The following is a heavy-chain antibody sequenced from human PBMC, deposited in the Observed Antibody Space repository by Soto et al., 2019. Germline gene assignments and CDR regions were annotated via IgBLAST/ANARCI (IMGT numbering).Heavy chain of an antibody. V-gene: IGHV1-18*01. CDR3: VKTLWSPPYSDY. CDR1: GYTFTSYG. Sequence: QVQLVQSGAEVKKPGASVKVSCKASGYTFTSYGTSWVRQAPGQGLEWMGWISAYNGNTNYAQKLQGRVTMTTDTSTSTAYTELRSLISDDTAVYYCVKTLWSPPYSDYRRQGTLITVSS. D-gene: IGHD3-10*01. J-gene: IGHJ4*02. CDR2: ISAYNGNT.